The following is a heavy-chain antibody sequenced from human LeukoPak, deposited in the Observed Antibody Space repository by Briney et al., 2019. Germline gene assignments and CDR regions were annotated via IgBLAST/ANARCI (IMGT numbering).Heavy chain of an antibody. V-gene: IGHV3-48*01. CDR2: ISSSSSTI. CDR3: ARVLGIAAASGR. D-gene: IGHD6-13*01. CDR1: GFTFSSYS. Sequence: PGGSLRLSCAASGFTFSSYSMNWVRQAPGKGLEWVSYISSSSSTIYYADSVKGRFTISRDNAKNSLYLQMNSLRAEDTAVYCCARVLGIAAASGRWGQGTLVTVSS. J-gene: IGHJ4*02.